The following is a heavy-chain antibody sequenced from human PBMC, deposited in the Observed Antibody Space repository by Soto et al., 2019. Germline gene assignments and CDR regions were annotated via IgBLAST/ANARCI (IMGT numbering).Heavy chain of an antibody. CDR2: ISASGDNT. D-gene: IGHD1-7*01. CDR3: VKLRLELLYLDS. V-gene: IGHV3-23*01. CDR1: GFTFNRYG. Sequence: GGSLRLSCAASGFTFNRYGMSWVRRAPGKELEWVSAISASGDNTYYADSVKGRFTISRDSSNNTLYLQMNSLRADDTALYYCVKLRLELLYLDSWGLGALVTVSS. J-gene: IGHJ4*02.